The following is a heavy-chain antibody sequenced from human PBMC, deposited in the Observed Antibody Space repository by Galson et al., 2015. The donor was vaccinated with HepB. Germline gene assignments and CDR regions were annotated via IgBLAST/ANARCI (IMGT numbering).Heavy chain of an antibody. CDR1: GFTFSNYA. CDR2: ISGSGDYT. Sequence: SLRLSCAASGFTFSNYAMIWVRQAPGRGLEWVSAISGSGDYTPYANFVKGRFTISRDNSKNTLYLQMTSLRAEDTAVYYCVKDVEETIRGVLGVWGQGTTVTVSS. D-gene: IGHD3-10*01. J-gene: IGHJ6*02. CDR3: VKDVEETIRGVLGV. V-gene: IGHV3-23*01.